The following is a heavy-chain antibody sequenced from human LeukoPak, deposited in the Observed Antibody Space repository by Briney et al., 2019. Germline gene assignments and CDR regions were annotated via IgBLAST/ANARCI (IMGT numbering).Heavy chain of an antibody. CDR1: GGSFSGYY. V-gene: IGHV4-34*01. J-gene: IGHJ6*02. CDR3: ARGSRFLEWLLSAHYYYYGMDV. CDR2: INHSGST. D-gene: IGHD3-3*01. Sequence: SETLSLTCAVYGGSFSGYYWSWIRQPPGKGLEWIGEINHSGSTNYNPSLKSRVTRSVDTSKNQFSLKLSSVTAADTAVYYCARGSRFLEWLLSAHYYYYGMDVWGQGTTVTVSS.